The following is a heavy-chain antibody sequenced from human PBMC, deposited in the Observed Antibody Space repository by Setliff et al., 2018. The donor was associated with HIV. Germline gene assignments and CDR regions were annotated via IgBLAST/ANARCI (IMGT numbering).Heavy chain of an antibody. D-gene: IGHD6-13*01. CDR3: ARGIAAAGR. CDR2: IHDTGST. J-gene: IGHJ4*02. Sequence: SETLSLTCTVSGGSISSRDYYWGWIRQPPGKGLEWIGTIHDTGSTFYNPSLKSRVTILVDTSKNQFSLKLSSVTAADTAVYYCARGIAAAGRWGQGTQVTVSS. CDR1: GGSISSRDYY. V-gene: IGHV4-39*07.